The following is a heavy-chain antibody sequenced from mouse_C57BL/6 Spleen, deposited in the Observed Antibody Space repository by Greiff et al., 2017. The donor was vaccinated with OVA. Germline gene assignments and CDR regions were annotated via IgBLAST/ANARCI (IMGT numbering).Heavy chain of an antibody. V-gene: IGHV1-15*01. J-gene: IGHJ4*01. CDR3: TRIYYYGSSYAMDY. Sequence: QVQLQQSGAELVRPGASVTLSCEASGYTFTDYEMHWVKQTPVHGLEWIGAIDPETGGTAYNQKFKGKAILTADKSSSTAYMELRSLTSEDSAVYYCTRIYYYGSSYAMDYWGQGTSVTVSS. CDR1: GYTFTDYE. D-gene: IGHD1-1*01. CDR2: IDPETGGT.